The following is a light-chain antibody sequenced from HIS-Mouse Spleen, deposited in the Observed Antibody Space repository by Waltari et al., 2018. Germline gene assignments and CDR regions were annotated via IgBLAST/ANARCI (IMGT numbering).Light chain of an antibody. Sequence: QSALTQPASVSGSPGQSITISCTGTSSDVGGYNYVSWYQQHPGKAPKLMIYDVSNLPSVVSNRFSGSKAGNTASLTISGLQAEDEADYYCSSYTSSSTYVFGTGTKVTVL. CDR1: SSDVGGYNY. V-gene: IGLV2-14*03. J-gene: IGLJ1*01. CDR3: SSYTSSSTYV. CDR2: DVS.